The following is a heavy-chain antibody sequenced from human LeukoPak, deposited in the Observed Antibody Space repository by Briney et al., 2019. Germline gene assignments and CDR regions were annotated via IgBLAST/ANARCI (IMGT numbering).Heavy chain of an antibody. V-gene: IGHV3-23*01. Sequence: GGSLRLSCAASGFTFSSYAMSWVRQAPGKGLEWVSAINGNGGSTYYADSVKGRFTISRDNSKNTLYLQMNSLRAEDTAVYYCTQGVGAFDIWGQGTMVTVSS. CDR3: TQGVGAFDI. CDR2: INGNGGST. CDR1: GFTFSSYA. J-gene: IGHJ3*02.